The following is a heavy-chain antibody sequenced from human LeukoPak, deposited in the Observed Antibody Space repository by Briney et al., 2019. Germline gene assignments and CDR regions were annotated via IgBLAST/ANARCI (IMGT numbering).Heavy chain of an antibody. Sequence: QPGGSLRLSCAASGFTFSYHWMTWVRQAPGKGLEWVSHISASGGTTYYEDSVKGRFTISRDNSKSTLYLQMSSLRAEDTAIYYCAKGLKGYSAYEQIDYWGQGTLVTVSS. CDR1: GFTFSYHW. CDR2: ISASGGTT. V-gene: IGHV3-23*01. D-gene: IGHD5-12*01. J-gene: IGHJ4*02. CDR3: AKGLKGYSAYEQIDY.